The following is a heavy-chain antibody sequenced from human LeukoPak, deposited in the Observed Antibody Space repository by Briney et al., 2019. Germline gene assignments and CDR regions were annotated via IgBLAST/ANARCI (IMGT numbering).Heavy chain of an antibody. Sequence: PGGSLRLSCAASGFTFSSYGMHWVRQAPGKGLEWVAVISYDGSNKYYADSVKGRFTTSRDNSKDTLYLQMNSLRAEDTAVYYCAKTLVATRRKDYYYYYGMDVWGQGTTVTVSS. V-gene: IGHV3-30*18. CDR1: GFTFSSYG. D-gene: IGHD5-12*01. J-gene: IGHJ6*02. CDR2: ISYDGSNK. CDR3: AKTLVATRRKDYYYYYGMDV.